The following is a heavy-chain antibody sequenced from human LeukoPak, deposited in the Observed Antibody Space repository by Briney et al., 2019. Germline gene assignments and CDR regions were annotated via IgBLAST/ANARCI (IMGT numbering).Heavy chain of an antibody. CDR1: GFTFSSYW. CDR3: ARGADIVVVVAATDY. CDR2: IKQDGSEK. V-gene: IGHV3-7*01. D-gene: IGHD2-15*01. Sequence: PGRSLRLSCAASGFTFSSYWMSWVRQAPGKGLEWVANIKQDGSEKYYVDSVKGRFTISRDNAKNSLYLQMNSLRAEDTAVYYCARGADIVVVVAATDYWGQGTLVTVSS. J-gene: IGHJ4*02.